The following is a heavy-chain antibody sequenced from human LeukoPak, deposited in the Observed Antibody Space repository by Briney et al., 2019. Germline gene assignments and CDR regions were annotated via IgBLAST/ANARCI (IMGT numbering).Heavy chain of an antibody. D-gene: IGHD3-22*01. Sequence: QTGGSLSLSCAASGFTFSGYSMNWVRQAPGKGLEWVSYISSRGTTIYYADSVKGRFTISRDNAKNSLYLQMNSLRAEDTAVYYCARGPGYDSSGYSHWGQGTLVTVSS. CDR3: ARGPGYDSSGYSH. CDR2: ISSRGTTI. V-gene: IGHV3-48*04. J-gene: IGHJ4*02. CDR1: GFTFSGYS.